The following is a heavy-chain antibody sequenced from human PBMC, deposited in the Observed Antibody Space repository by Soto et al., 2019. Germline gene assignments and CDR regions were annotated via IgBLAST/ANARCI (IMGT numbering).Heavy chain of an antibody. J-gene: IGHJ6*03. CDR1: GGSISSGGYY. D-gene: IGHD3-3*01. CDR3: ARDRPRYYDFWSGYSSYYYYYLDV. Sequence: QVQLQESGPGLVKPSQTLSLTCTVSGGSISSGGYYWSWIRQHPGKGLEWIGYIYYSGSTYYNPSLKSRVTISVDTSKNQFSLTLSSVTAADTAVYYCARDRPRYYDFWSGYSSYYYYYLDVWGKGTTVTVSS. V-gene: IGHV4-31*03. CDR2: IYYSGST.